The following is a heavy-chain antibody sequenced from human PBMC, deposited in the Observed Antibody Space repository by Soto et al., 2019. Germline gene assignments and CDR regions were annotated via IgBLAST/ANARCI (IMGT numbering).Heavy chain of an antibody. Sequence: TLSLTCTVSGGSINSYFWSWIRQSPGKGLEWIGHIYYSGSTSYSPSLKSRVSISVDTSKKQFSLEVHSVTAADTAVYYCARAGTNMVQFDYWGQGTLVTVSS. V-gene: IGHV4-59*01. D-gene: IGHD3-10*01. J-gene: IGHJ4*02. CDR2: IYYSGST. CDR3: ARAGTNMVQFDY. CDR1: GGSINSYF.